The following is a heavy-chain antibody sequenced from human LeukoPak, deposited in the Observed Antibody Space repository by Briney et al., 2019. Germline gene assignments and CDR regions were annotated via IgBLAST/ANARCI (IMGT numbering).Heavy chain of an antibody. D-gene: IGHD2-21*02. CDR1: EFTFSSFW. V-gene: IGHV3-74*01. CDR2: INSDGSST. Sequence: PGGSLRLSCAASEFTFSSFWMHWVRQAPGKGLVWVSHINSDGSSTNYADSVKGRFTISRDNAKNTLYLQMNSLRAEDTAVYYCARYGGNSNWFDPWGQGTLVTVSS. CDR3: ARYGGNSNWFDP. J-gene: IGHJ5*02.